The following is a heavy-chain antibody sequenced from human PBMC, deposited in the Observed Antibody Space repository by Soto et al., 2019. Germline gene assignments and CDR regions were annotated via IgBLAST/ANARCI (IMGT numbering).Heavy chain of an antibody. V-gene: IGHV1-8*01. CDR1: GYTFTSYD. Sequence: ASVKVSCKASGYTFTSYDINWVRQATGQGLEWMGWMSPNSGNTGYAQKFQGRVTMTRNTSISTAYMELSSLRSEDTAVYYCARESSYYGTLDPWGQGTLVTVSS. CDR2: MSPNSGNT. D-gene: IGHD3-10*01. CDR3: ARESSYYGTLDP. J-gene: IGHJ5*02.